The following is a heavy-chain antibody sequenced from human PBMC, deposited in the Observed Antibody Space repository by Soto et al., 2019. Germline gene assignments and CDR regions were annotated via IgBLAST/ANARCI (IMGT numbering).Heavy chain of an antibody. V-gene: IGHV4-59*01. Sequence: QVQLQESGPGLVKPSETLSLTCTVSSGSITSYYWSWIRQPPGQGLEWVGYIFYSGITNYNPSLKSRVTISVDTSKNQFSLKLSSVTAADTAVYYCARGGAPYNWFDPWGQGTLVTVSS. CDR3: ARGGAPYNWFDP. D-gene: IGHD3-16*01. CDR1: SGSITSYY. CDR2: IFYSGIT. J-gene: IGHJ5*02.